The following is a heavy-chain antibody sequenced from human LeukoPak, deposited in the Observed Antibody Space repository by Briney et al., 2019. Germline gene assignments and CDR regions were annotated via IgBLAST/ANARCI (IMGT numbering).Heavy chain of an antibody. J-gene: IGHJ3*02. Sequence: PGGSLRLSCAASGFTFDDYAMHWVRQAPGKGLEWVSGISWNSGSIGCADSVKGRFTISRDNAKNSLYLQMNSLRAEDTALYYCAKASPDYGGTLSDAFDIWGQGTMVTVSS. V-gene: IGHV3-9*01. D-gene: IGHD4-17*01. CDR1: GFTFDDYA. CDR3: AKASPDYGGTLSDAFDI. CDR2: ISWNSGSI.